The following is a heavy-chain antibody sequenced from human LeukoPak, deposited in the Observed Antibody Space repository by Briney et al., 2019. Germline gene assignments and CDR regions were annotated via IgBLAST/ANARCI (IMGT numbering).Heavy chain of an antibody. CDR3: ARANDYGDYDFDY. V-gene: IGHV1-2*04. J-gene: IGHJ4*02. D-gene: IGHD4-17*01. CDR1: GYTFTGYY. Sequence: GASVKVSRKASGYTFTGYYMHWVRQAPGQGLEWMGWINPNSGDTNYAQKFQGWVTMTRDTSISTAYMELSRLRSDDTAVYYCARANDYGDYDFDYWGQGTLVTVSS. CDR2: INPNSGDT.